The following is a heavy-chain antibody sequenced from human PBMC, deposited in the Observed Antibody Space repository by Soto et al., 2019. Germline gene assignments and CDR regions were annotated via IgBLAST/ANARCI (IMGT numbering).Heavy chain of an antibody. J-gene: IGHJ4*02. CDR2: ISWSGDDT. Sequence: EVQLVESGGGLVQPGRSLRLSCAASGFTFDDYAMHWVRQAPGKGLEWVSTISWSGDDTYYVDSVKGRFTISRDNSKNTLYLQMNSLRAEDSAVYYCARDPSTGSADYWGQGTLVIVSS. CDR3: ARDPSTGSADY. V-gene: IGHV3-23*04. D-gene: IGHD3-9*01. CDR1: GFTFDDYA.